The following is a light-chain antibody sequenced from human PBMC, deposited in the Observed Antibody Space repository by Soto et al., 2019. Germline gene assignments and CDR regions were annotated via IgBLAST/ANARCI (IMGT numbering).Light chain of an antibody. J-gene: IGLJ3*02. CDR3: LLSYIGVGV. CDR2: NTS. CDR1: TGPVTTEHY. Sequence: QAVVTQETSLPVSPGGTVTLTCDSRTGPVTTEHYPDWFQQKPGQAPRTLIFNTSNKHSWTPARFSGSLLGGKAALTLSGAQAEDEAEYYCLLSYIGVGVFGGGTQLTVL. V-gene: IGLV7-46*01.